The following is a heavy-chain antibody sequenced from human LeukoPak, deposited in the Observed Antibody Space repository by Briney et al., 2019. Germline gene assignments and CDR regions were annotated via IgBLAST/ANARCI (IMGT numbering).Heavy chain of an antibody. CDR2: INNDGTAT. J-gene: IGHJ5*01. CDR3: ARGTHFSTSYNWLDS. D-gene: IGHD2-2*01. V-gene: IGHV3-74*01. CDR1: GFTFNIHW. Sequence: GGSLRLSCAASGFTFNIHWMHWVRQAPGKGLVWVSRINNDGTATNYADSVKGRFTISRDNDSNTLFLQVGSLTAEDTGFYFCARGTHFSTSYNWLDSWGQGTLVTVSS.